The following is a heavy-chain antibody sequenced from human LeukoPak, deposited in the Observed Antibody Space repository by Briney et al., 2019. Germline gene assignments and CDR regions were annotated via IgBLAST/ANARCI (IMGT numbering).Heavy chain of an antibody. CDR1: GGSISSSSYY. CDR2: IYYSGST. CDR3: ARAHISPYYYYGMDV. J-gene: IGHJ6*02. Sequence: SETLSLTCTVSGGSISSSSYYWGWIRQPPGKGLEWIGSIYYSGSTNYNPSLKSRVTISVDTSKNQFSLKLSSVTAADTAVYYCARAHISPYYYYGMDVWGQGTTVTVSS. V-gene: IGHV4-39*07. D-gene: IGHD2-21*01.